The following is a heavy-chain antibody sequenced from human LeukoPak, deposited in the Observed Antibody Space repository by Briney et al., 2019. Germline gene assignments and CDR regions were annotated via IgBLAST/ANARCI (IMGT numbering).Heavy chain of an antibody. CDR3: ASCLFDYYYFAQ. J-gene: IGHJ4*02. V-gene: IGHV4-4*02. CDR1: GDSITSHNW. Sequence: SETLSLSCAVSGDSITSHNWWSWVRKSPGKGLGWIGEIYHSGTTNYSTSLKIRVTISVDKSKNQMSLELTSVTAADTAVYFCASCLFDYYYFAQWGQGTLVTVSS. CDR2: IYHSGTT. D-gene: IGHD2/OR15-2a*01.